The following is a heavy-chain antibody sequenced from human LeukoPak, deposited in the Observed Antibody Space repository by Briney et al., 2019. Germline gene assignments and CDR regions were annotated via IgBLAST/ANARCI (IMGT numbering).Heavy chain of an antibody. D-gene: IGHD4-17*01. V-gene: IGHV3-9*02. CDR3: ARNPYGAGYFDY. J-gene: IGHJ4*02. CDR2: IYWSSSGT. CDR1: GFNSEDHA. Sequence: GGSLRLSCVVSGFNSEDHAMHWVRQAPGKGLEWVSGIYWSSSGTGYADSVKGRFTVSRDSAKNSLYLQMNSLRAEDTAVYYCARNPYGAGYFDYWGQGTLVTVSS.